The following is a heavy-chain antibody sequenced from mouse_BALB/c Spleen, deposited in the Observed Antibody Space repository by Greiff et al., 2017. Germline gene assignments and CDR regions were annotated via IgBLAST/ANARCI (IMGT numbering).Heavy chain of an antibody. J-gene: IGHJ3*01. V-gene: IGHV5-17*02. CDR3: ARDGPLPQFAY. Sequence: DVKLVESGGGLVQPGGSRKLSCAASGFTFSSFGMHWVRQAPEKGLEWVAYISSGSSTIYYADTVKGRFTISRDNPKNTLFLQMTSLRSEDTAMYYCARDGPLPQFAYWGQGTLVTVSA. CDR1: GFTFSSFG. D-gene: IGHD5-5*01. CDR2: ISSGSSTI.